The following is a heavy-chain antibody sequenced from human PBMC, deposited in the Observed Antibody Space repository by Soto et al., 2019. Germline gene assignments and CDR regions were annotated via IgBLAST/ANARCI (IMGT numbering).Heavy chain of an antibody. CDR2: ISSSGSTI. V-gene: IGHV3-11*01. Sequence: GGSLRLSCAASGFTFSDYYMSWIRQAPGKGLEWVSYISSSGSTIYYADSVKGRFTISRDNAKNSLYLQMNSLRAEDTAVYYCARASYDFWSGYPNYGMDVWGQGTTVTVSS. CDR1: GFTFSDYY. CDR3: ARASYDFWSGYPNYGMDV. J-gene: IGHJ6*02. D-gene: IGHD3-3*01.